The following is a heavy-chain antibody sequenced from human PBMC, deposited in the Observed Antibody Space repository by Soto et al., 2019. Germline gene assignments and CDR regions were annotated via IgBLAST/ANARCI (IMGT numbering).Heavy chain of an antibody. V-gene: IGHV4-59*01. CDR2: SYFSGGT. Sequence: SETLSLTCTVSNDSINSYYWGWIRQPPGKGLEWIGYSYFSGGTDYNPSLKGRVTISVDRSRNQFSLKLTSVTAADTAVYYCVRELSRGWFDPWGQGTLVTVSS. J-gene: IGHJ5*02. CDR1: NDSINSYY. CDR3: VRELSRGWFDP. D-gene: IGHD3-16*01.